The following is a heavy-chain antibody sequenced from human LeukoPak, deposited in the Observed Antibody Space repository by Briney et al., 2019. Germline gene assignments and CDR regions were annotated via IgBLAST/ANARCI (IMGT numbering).Heavy chain of an antibody. CDR1: GGSFSSYA. Sequence: SGKVSCKASGGSFSSYAISWVRQAPGQGLEWMGGFFPIFGTANLAQKLQGRGPITTDEATGTAFMELSSRRFGDKAVYFCERNSHISSWYGPDHWGQGTLVTVSS. J-gene: IGHJ4*02. CDR2: FFPIFGTA. D-gene: IGHD6-13*01. V-gene: IGHV1-69*05. CDR3: ERNSHISSWYGPDH.